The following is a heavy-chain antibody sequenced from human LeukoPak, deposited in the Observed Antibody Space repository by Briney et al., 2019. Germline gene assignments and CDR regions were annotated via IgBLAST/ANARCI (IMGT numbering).Heavy chain of an antibody. Sequence: ASLKVSCTASGYTFTSYAVHWVRQAPGQRLEWMGWINAGNGNTKYLQKFQGRVTFTRDTSASTAYMELSSLRSEDTAVYYCSLADYGDYWGQGTLVTVSS. V-gene: IGHV1-3*01. CDR2: INAGNGNT. CDR1: GYTFTSYA. J-gene: IGHJ4*02. CDR3: SLADYGDY.